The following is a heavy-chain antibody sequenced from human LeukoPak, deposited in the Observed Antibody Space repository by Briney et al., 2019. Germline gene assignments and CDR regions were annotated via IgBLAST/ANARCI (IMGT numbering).Heavy chain of an antibody. D-gene: IGHD3-3*01. CDR3: ATSYDAKTAPYDL. V-gene: IGHV4-4*09. Sequence: SETLSLTCTVSGGSISSYCLNWVRQPPGKGLECIGYSYTSVTTDYNPSLKTRVTISPDPSKNQLTIELRVLTAADTAVYYCATSYDAKTAPYDLWGQGTLVTVSS. CDR1: GGSISSYC. J-gene: IGHJ5*02. CDR2: SYTSVTT.